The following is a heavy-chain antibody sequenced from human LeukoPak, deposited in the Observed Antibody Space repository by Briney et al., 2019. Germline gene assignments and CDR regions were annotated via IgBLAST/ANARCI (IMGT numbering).Heavy chain of an antibody. CDR2: IYYTGST. CDR1: GGSISSNNYY. D-gene: IGHD6-19*01. V-gene: IGHV4-39*01. CDR3: ARLPVAVGGDYFDY. Sequence: SETLSLTCTVSGGSISSNNYYWGWIRQPPGKGLEWVGSIYYTGSTYYSPSLTSRVTISVDTSKNQFSLKLSSVTAADTAVYYRARLPVAVGGDYFDYWGQGTLVTVSS. J-gene: IGHJ4*02.